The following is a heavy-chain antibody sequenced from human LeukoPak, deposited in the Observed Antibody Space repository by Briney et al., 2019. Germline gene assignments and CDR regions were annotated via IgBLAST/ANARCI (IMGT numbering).Heavy chain of an antibody. CDR2: IIPIFGTA. D-gene: IGHD3-22*01. CDR1: GGTFSSYA. Sequence: ASVKVSCKASGGTFSSYAISWVRQAPGQGLEWMGGIIPIFGTANYAQKFQGRVTITADKSTSTAYMELSSLRSEDTAVYYCARHLGYYSTLMGNAFDIWGQGTMVTVSS. V-gene: IGHV1-69*06. J-gene: IGHJ3*02. CDR3: ARHLGYYSTLMGNAFDI.